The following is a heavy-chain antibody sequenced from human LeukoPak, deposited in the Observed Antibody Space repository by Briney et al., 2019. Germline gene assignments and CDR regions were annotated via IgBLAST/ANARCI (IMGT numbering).Heavy chain of an antibody. CDR1: GGSISSGSYY. D-gene: IGHD1-26*01. V-gene: IGHV4-61*02. Sequence: SQTLSLTCTVSGGSISSGSYYWSWIRQPAGKGLEWIGRIYTSGSTNYNPSLKSQVTISVDTSKNQFSLKLSSVTAADTAVYYCASTKGGSYSFYYYYYMDVWGKGTTVTVSS. CDR2: IYTSGST. J-gene: IGHJ6*03. CDR3: ASTKGGSYSFYYYYYMDV.